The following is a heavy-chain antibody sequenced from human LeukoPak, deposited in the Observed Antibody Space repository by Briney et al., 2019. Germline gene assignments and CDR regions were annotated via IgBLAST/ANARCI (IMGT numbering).Heavy chain of an antibody. J-gene: IGHJ4*02. CDR1: GFTFSSYG. CDR2: IKQDGSEK. CDR3: ARDRVPLAYYYDSSGYYYGGGFFDY. Sequence: PGGSLRLSCAASGFTFSSYGMHWVRQAPGKGLEWVANIKQDGSEKYYVDSVKGRFTISRDNAKNSLYLQMNSLRAEDTAVYYCARDRVPLAYYYDSSGYYYGGGFFDYWGQGTLVTVSS. V-gene: IGHV3-7*01. D-gene: IGHD3-22*01.